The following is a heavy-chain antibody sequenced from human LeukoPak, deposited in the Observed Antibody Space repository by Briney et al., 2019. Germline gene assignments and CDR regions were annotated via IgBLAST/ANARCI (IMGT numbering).Heavy chain of an antibody. CDR3: ARGGAVAGTGRTLWFDP. J-gene: IGHJ5*02. V-gene: IGHV4-34*01. CDR1: GGSFSGYY. CDR2: INHSGST. D-gene: IGHD6-19*01. Sequence: SETLSLTCAVYGGSFSGYYWSWIRQPPGKGLEWIGEINHSGSTNYNPSPKSRVTISVDTSKNQFSLKLSFVTAADTAVYYCARGGAVAGTGRTLWFDPWGQGTLVTVSS.